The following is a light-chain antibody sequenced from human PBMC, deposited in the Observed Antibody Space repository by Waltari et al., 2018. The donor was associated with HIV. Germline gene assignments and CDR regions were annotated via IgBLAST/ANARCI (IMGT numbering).Light chain of an antibody. J-gene: IGLJ3*02. CDR2: YEN. Sequence: SVLTQPPSVSVAPGMTARITWGGKNIERKSVHWYQQKPGQAPMLVICYENDPPVGSPERFSGSNSRNTATLTIGRVGAGDEADYYCQVWDSTREHVSFGGGTKLTVL. V-gene: IGLV3-21*01. CDR1: NIERKS. CDR3: QVWDSTREHVS.